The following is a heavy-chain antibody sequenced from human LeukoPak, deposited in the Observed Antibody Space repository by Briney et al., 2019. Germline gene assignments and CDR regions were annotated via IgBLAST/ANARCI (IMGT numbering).Heavy chain of an antibody. CDR3: AREATTVTTSSIIFDY. Sequence: SETLSLTCTVSGYSISSGYYWGWIRQPPGKGLEWIGSIYHSGSTYYNPSLKSRVTISVDTSKNQSSLKLSSVTAADTAVYYCAREATTVTTSSIIFDYWGQGTLVTVSS. CDR2: IYHSGST. CDR1: GYSISSGYY. V-gene: IGHV4-38-2*02. J-gene: IGHJ4*02. D-gene: IGHD4-17*01.